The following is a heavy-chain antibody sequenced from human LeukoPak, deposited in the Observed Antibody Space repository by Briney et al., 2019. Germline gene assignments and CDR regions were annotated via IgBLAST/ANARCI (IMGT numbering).Heavy chain of an antibody. Sequence: SETLSLTCTVSGGSIGSDYWTWIRQPPGKGLEYIGYIYYTGGTNYNPSLKSRVTISVDTSKNRFPLKLSSVTAADTAVYFCAKYGNSGWVIDNWGQGTLVTVSS. CDR3: AKYGNSGWVIDN. D-gene: IGHD6-19*01. V-gene: IGHV4-59*08. CDR1: GGSIGSDY. J-gene: IGHJ4*02. CDR2: IYYTGGT.